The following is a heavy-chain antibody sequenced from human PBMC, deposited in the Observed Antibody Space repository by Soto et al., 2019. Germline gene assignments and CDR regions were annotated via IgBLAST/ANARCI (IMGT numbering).Heavy chain of an antibody. CDR1: GGSFSGYY. Sequence: SETLSLTCAVYGGSFSGYYWSCIRQPPGKGLEWIGEINHSGSTNYNPSLKSRVTISVDTSKNQFSLKLSSVTAADTAVYYCARGGVYAYPRPFDIWGQGTMVTVSS. V-gene: IGHV4-34*01. CDR2: INHSGST. D-gene: IGHD2-2*02. CDR3: ARGGVYAYPRPFDI. J-gene: IGHJ3*02.